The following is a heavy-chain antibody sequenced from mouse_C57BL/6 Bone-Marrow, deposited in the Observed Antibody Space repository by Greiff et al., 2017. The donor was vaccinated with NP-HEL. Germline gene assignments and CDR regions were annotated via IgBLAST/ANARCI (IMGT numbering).Heavy chain of an antibody. CDR2: IYPRSGNT. V-gene: IGHV1-81*01. CDR3: ARYGMDY. D-gene: IGHD1-1*01. CDR1: GYTFTSYG. J-gene: IGHJ4*01. Sequence: VKVVESGAELARPGASVKLSCKASGYTFTSYGISWVKQRTGQGLEWIGEIYPRSGNTYYNEKFKGKATLTADKSSSTAYMELRSLTSEDSAVYFCARYGMDYWGQGTSVTVSS.